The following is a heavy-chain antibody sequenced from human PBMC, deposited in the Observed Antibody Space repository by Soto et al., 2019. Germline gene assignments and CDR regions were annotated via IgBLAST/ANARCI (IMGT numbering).Heavy chain of an antibody. CDR1: GFTFSSYA. CDR3: AKASGRDTGAIDY. J-gene: IGHJ4*02. V-gene: IGHV3-23*01. D-gene: IGHD1-26*01. Sequence: PGGSLRLSCAASGFTFSSYAMSWVRQAPGKGLEWVSGISGSGGSTYYADSVKGRFTISRDNSKNTLYLQMNSLRAEDTAVYYCAKASGRDTGAIDYWGQGTLVTVPQ. CDR2: ISGSGGST.